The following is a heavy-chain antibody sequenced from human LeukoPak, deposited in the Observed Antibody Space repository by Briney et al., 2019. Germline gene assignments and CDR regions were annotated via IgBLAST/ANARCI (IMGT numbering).Heavy chain of an antibody. CDR3: ARLYGNYQNYFDY. CDR1: GGSISTITYY. Sequence: SETLSLTCTVSGGSISTITYYWGWIRQPPGKGLEWVGHMYYRGNTFYNPSLKSRVTISVDTSKNQFSLKLRSVTAADTAVYYCARLYGNYQNYFDYWGQGTLVTVSS. J-gene: IGHJ4*02. CDR2: MYYRGNT. D-gene: IGHD1-7*01. V-gene: IGHV4-39*07.